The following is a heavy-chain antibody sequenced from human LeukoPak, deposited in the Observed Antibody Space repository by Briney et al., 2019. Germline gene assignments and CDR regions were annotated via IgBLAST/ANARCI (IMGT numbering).Heavy chain of an antibody. CDR2: ISYDGSNK. CDR1: GFTLSSYA. J-gene: IGHJ6*02. Sequence: GESLRLSCAASGFTLSSYAMHWVRQAPGKGLEWVAVISYDGSNKYYADSVKGRFTISRDNSKNTLYLQMNSLRAEDTAVYYCAREADSSSWYYYYYYGMDVWGQGTTVTVSS. V-gene: IGHV3-30-3*01. CDR3: AREADSSSWYYYYYYGMDV. D-gene: IGHD6-13*01.